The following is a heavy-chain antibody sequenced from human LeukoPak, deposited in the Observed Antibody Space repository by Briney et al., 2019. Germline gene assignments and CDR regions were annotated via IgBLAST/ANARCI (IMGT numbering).Heavy chain of an antibody. CDR2: ITGSGGST. J-gene: IGHJ4*02. Sequence: GGSLRLSCADSGFTVRSKYMSWVRQAPGKGLEWVSAITGSGGSTYYADSVKGRFTISRDNSKNTLYLQMNSLRAEDTAVYYCARLVGATAYWGQGTLVPVSS. CDR1: GFTVRSKY. CDR3: ARLVGATAY. V-gene: IGHV3-23*01. D-gene: IGHD1-26*01.